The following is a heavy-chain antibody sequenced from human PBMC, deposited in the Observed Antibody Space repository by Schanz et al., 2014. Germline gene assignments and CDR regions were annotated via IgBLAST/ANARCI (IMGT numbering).Heavy chain of an antibody. CDR2: IYHSGRT. Sequence: QVQLQESGPGLVRPSETLSLTCTVSGVSITSNRWWSWVRQPPGKGLEWIGEIYHSGRTNYDPSLKSRVTISMDNSNNQLSLKVSSVTAADTAIYYCARGDISGYNGGLMDTWGQGTLVTVSS. D-gene: IGHD5-12*01. CDR3: ARGDISGYNGGLMDT. J-gene: IGHJ5*02. V-gene: IGHV4-4*02. CDR1: GVSITSNRW.